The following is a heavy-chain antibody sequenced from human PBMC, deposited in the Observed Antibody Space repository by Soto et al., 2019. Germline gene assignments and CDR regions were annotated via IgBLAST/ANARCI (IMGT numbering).Heavy chain of an antibody. CDR1: GGTFSSYA. CDR3: ARGAAVGVFGYYGMDV. V-gene: IGHV1-69*13. D-gene: IGHD1-26*01. J-gene: IGHJ6*02. Sequence: ASVKVSCKASGGTFSSYAISWVRQAPGQGLEWMGGIIPIFGTANYAQKFQGRVTITADESTSTAYMELSSLRSEDTAVYYCARGAAVGVFGYYGMDVWGQGTTVTVSS. CDR2: IIPIFGTA.